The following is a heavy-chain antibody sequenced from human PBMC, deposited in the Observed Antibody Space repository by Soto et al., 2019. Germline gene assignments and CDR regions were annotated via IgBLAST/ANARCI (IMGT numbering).Heavy chain of an antibody. CDR2: IYPGDSDT. J-gene: IGHJ4*02. Sequence: GESLKISCKGPEDTFSSYWIAWVRQMPGKGLEWMGIIYPGDSDTTYSPSFQGQVKISADRSISTAYLQWSSLKASDTAMYYFASFSGRSTYFDYWGPGTLVTVSS. D-gene: IGHD2-15*01. V-gene: IGHV5-51*01. CDR3: ASFSGRSTYFDY. CDR1: EDTFSSYW.